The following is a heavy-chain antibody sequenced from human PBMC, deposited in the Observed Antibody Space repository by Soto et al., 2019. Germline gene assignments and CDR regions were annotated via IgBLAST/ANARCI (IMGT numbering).Heavy chain of an antibody. CDR1: GFTFSSYA. CDR3: AKVGPYSGSSGVSGVNFDY. Sequence: EVQLLESGGGLVQPGGSLRLSCAASGFTFSSYAMSWVRQAPGKGLEWVSAISGSGGSTYYADSVKGRFTISRDNSKNTLYLQMHRLRAEDTAVYYCAKVGPYSGSSGVSGVNFDYWGQGTLVTVSS. J-gene: IGHJ4*02. CDR2: ISGSGGST. V-gene: IGHV3-23*01. D-gene: IGHD1-26*01.